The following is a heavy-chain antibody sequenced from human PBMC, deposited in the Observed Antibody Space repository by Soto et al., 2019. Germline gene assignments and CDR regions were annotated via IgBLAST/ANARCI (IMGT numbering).Heavy chain of an antibody. D-gene: IGHD4-17*01. CDR1: GFTFSSYG. CDR2: ISYDGSNK. J-gene: IGHJ4*02. CDR3: AKAQGGFDDYGDYAQDY. Sequence: QVQLVESGGGVVQPGRSLRLSCAASGFTFSSYGMHWVRQAPGKGLEWVAVISYDGSNKYYADSVKGRFTISRDNSKNTLYLQMNSLRAEDTAVYYCAKAQGGFDDYGDYAQDYWGQGTLVTVSS. V-gene: IGHV3-30*18.